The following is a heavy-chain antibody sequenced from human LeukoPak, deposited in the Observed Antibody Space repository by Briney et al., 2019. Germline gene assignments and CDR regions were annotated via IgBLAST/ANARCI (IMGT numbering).Heavy chain of an antibody. CDR1: GFTFSDYW. CDR2: IKQDGSEK. D-gene: IGHD1-26*01. J-gene: IGHJ4*02. V-gene: IGHV3-7*03. Sequence: GGSLRLSCVASGFTFSDYWMSWVRQAPGKGLEWVANIKQDGSEKNYVDSVKGRSTISRDNAKNSLYLQLNSLRADDTAVYYCARDSRRVGATGGSDYWGQGTLVTFSS. CDR3: ARDSRRVGATGGSDY.